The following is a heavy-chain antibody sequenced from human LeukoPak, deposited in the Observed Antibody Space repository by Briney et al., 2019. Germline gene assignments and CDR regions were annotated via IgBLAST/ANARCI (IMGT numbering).Heavy chain of an antibody. CDR3: ARDGSGYSSSWPYFDY. CDR2: ISSSSSTI. D-gene: IGHD6-13*01. Sequence: GGSLRLSCAASGFTFSSYSVNWVRQAPGKGLEWVSYISSSSSTIYYADSVKGRITISRDNAKSSLYLQMNSLRAEDTAVYYCARDGSGYSSSWPYFDYWGQGTLVTVSS. V-gene: IGHV3-48*04. J-gene: IGHJ4*02. CDR1: GFTFSSYS.